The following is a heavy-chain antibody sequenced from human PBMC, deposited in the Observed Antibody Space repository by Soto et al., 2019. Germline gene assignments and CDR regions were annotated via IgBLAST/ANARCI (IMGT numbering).Heavy chain of an antibody. D-gene: IGHD2-15*01. V-gene: IGHV3-33*01. J-gene: IGHJ6*02. CDR1: GFTFSSYG. CDR2: IWYDGSNK. CDR3: ARDGRVLEATGAYYYYGMDV. Sequence: GGSLRLSCAASGFTFSSYGMHWVRQAPGKGLEWVAVIWYDGSNKYYADSVKGRFTISRDNSKNTLYLQMNSLRAEDTAVYYCARDGRVLEATGAYYYYGMDVWGQGTTVTVSS.